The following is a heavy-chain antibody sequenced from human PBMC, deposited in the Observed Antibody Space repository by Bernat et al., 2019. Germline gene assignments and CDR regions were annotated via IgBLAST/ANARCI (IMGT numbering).Heavy chain of an antibody. Sequence: QVQLQESGPGLVKPSQTLSLTCTVSGGSISSGGSYWSWIRQHPGKGLEWIGYIYYSGSTYYNPSLKSRVTISVDTSKNQFSLKLSSVTAADTAVYYCARFGGYDPLGFGDYWGQGTLVTVSS. CDR1: GGSISSGGSY. V-gene: IGHV4-31*03. J-gene: IGHJ4*02. CDR3: ARFGGYDPLGFGDY. D-gene: IGHD5-12*01. CDR2: IYYSGST.